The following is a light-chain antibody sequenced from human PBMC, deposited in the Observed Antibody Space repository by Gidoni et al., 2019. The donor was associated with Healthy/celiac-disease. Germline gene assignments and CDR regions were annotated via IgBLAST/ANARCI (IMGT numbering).Light chain of an antibody. CDR2: DPS. V-gene: IGKV3-11*01. Sequence: EIVLPQSPATLSLSPGERATLSCRASQSVSSYLTWYQQKPGQAPRLLIYDPSNRATGIPARFSGSVSGTYFTLTIRSLEPGYFAVYYCQERSNWPLTFGGGTKVEIK. CDR1: QSVSSY. CDR3: QERSNWPLT. J-gene: IGKJ4*01.